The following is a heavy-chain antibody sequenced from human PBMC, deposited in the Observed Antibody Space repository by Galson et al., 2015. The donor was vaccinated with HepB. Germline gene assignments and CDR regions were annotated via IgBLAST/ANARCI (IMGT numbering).Heavy chain of an antibody. J-gene: IGHJ5*02. Sequence: SVKVSCKASGYTFTGYYMHWVRQAPGQGLEWMGWINPNSGGTNYAQKFQGRVTMTRDTSISTAYMELNRLRSDDTAVYYCARAADYGGNPLYNWFDPWGQGTLVTVSS. V-gene: IGHV1-2*02. CDR2: INPNSGGT. D-gene: IGHD4-23*01. CDR1: GYTFTGYY. CDR3: ARAADYGGNPLYNWFDP.